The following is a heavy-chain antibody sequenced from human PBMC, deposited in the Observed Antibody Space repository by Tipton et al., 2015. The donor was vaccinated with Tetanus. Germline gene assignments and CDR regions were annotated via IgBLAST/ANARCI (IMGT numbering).Heavy chain of an antibody. D-gene: IGHD6-13*01. CDR1: GGSISSIS. V-gene: IGHV4-39*01. Sequence: TLSLTCTVSGGSISSISWIRQPPGKGLEGIGNTFYSVSTSYNPPHKSRVTLSVNTSRNQFSLKLTSVTAADTAIYYCAKHGDTSRNYYFDYWGQGALVTVSS. CDR2: TFYSVST. CDR3: AKHGDTSRNYYFDY. J-gene: IGHJ4*02.